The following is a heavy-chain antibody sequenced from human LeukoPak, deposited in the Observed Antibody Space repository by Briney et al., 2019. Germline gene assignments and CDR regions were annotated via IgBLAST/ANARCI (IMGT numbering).Heavy chain of an antibody. CDR1: GFTFSSYW. J-gene: IGHJ4*02. D-gene: IGHD1-26*01. CDR2: ISSDGSST. V-gene: IGHV3-74*01. Sequence: GGSLRLSCAASGFTFSSYWMHWVRQAPGKGLVWVSRISSDGSSTTYADSVKGRFTISRDNAKNTLYLQMNNLRAEDTAVYYCARGYSGSYRVDYWGQGTLVTVSS. CDR3: ARGYSGSYRVDY.